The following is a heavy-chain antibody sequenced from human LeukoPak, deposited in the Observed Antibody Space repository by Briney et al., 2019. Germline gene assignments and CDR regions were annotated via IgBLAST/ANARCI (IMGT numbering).Heavy chain of an antibody. CDR1: GFTFSSYD. D-gene: IGHD1-26*01. J-gene: IGHJ4*02. CDR3: VYSGNFPFDY. CDR2: IGSSSNYI. Sequence: SGGSLRLSCAASGFTFSSYDMNWVRQAPGKGLEWVSSIGSSSNYIYYADSVKGRFTISRDNAKNSLYLQMNSLRAEDTAVYFCVYSGNFPFDYWGQGALVTVSS. V-gene: IGHV3-21*04.